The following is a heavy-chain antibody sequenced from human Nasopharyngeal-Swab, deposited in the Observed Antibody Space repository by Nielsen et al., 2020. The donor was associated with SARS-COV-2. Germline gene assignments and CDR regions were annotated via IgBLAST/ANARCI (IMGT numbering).Heavy chain of an antibody. J-gene: IGHJ4*02. CDR2: IDPNSGGT. Sequence: ASVKVSCKASGYTFTCHYMHWVRQAPGQGLEWMGRIDPNSGGTNYAQKFQGRVTMTRDTSISTAYMDLSRLTSDDTAVYYCARGSGLDWMTNWGQGTLVTVSS. V-gene: IGHV1-2*06. CDR3: ARGSGLDWMTN. CDR1: GYTFTCHY. D-gene: IGHD1-26*01.